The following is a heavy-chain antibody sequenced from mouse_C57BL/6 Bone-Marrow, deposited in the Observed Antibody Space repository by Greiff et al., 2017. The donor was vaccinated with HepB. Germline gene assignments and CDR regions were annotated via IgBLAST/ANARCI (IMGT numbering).Heavy chain of an antibody. J-gene: IGHJ4*01. CDR2: IHPNSGST. D-gene: IGHD2-4*01. CDR3: ARGYYDYHSYAMDY. CDR1: GYTFTSYW. Sequence: QVQLQQPGAELVKPGASVKLSCKASGYTFTSYWMHWVKQRPGQGLEWIGMIHPNSGSTNYNEKFKSKATLTVDESSSTAYMQLSSLTSEDSAVYYCARGYYDYHSYAMDYWGQGTSVTVSS. V-gene: IGHV1-64*01.